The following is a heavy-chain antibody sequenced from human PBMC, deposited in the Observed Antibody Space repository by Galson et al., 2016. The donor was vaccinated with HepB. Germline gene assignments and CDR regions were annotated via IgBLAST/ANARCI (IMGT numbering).Heavy chain of an antibody. D-gene: IGHD3-10*01. J-gene: IGHJ3*02. CDR3: ARGWFHGGSYDAFDI. Sequence: SGKGLEWLSYISRSTNTIYYADSVRGRFTISRDNAKNSLFLEMNSLRDEDTAVYYCARGWFHGGSYDAFDIWGQGTMVTVSS. V-gene: IGHV3-48*02. CDR2: ISRSTNTI.